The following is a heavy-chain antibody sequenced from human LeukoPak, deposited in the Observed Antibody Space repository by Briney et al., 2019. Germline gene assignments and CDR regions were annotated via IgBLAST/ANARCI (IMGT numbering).Heavy chain of an antibody. CDR1: GYTFTSYG. J-gene: IGHJ6*03. V-gene: IGHV1-18*01. CDR2: ISGYNGNT. D-gene: IGHD2-2*02. CDR3: ARGRYCSSTSCYKVYYYYMDV. Sequence: ASVKVSCKASGYTFTSYGISWVRQAPGQGLEWMGWISGYNGNTSYAQKLQGRVTMTTDTSTSTAYMELRSLRSDDTAVYYCARGRYCSSTSCYKVYYYYMDVWGKGTTVTVSS.